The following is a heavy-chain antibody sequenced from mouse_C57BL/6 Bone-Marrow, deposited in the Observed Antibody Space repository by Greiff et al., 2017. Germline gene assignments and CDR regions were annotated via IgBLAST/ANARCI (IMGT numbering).Heavy chain of an antibody. V-gene: IGHV1-81*01. J-gene: IGHJ3*01. CDR1: GYTFTSYG. CDR3: ARVIDYDYDAGFAY. Sequence: QVQLQQSGAELARPGASVKLSCKASGYTFTSYGISWVKQRTGQGLEWIGEIYPRSGNTYYNEKFKGKATLTADKSSSTAYMELRSLTSEDSAVYFCARVIDYDYDAGFAYWGQGTLVTVSA. CDR2: IYPRSGNT. D-gene: IGHD2-4*01.